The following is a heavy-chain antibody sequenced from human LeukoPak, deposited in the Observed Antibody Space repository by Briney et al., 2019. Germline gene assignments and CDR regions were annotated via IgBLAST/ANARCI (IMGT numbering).Heavy chain of an antibody. CDR3: ARVRAAAGTLDY. J-gene: IGHJ4*02. CDR2: ISAYNGNT. V-gene: IGHV1-18*01. CDR1: GYTFSSYG. D-gene: IGHD6-13*01. Sequence: GASVKVSCKASGYTFSSYGISWVRQAPGQGLEWMGWISAYNGNTNFAQKLQGRVTMTTDTSTSTAYMELRSLRSDDTAVYYCARVRAAAGTLDYWGQGTLVTVSS.